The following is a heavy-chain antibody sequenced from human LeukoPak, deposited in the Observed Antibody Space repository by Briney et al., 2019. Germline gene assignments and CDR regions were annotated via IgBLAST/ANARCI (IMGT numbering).Heavy chain of an antibody. J-gene: IGHJ4*02. Sequence: SVKVSCKASGGTFSSYAISWVRQAPGQGLEWMGRIIPILGIANYAQKFQGRVTITADKSTSTAYMELSSLRSGDTAVYYCARDCSGGSCYRFFDYWGQGTLVTVSS. V-gene: IGHV1-69*04. CDR3: ARDCSGGSCYRFFDY. D-gene: IGHD2-15*01. CDR1: GGTFSSYA. CDR2: IIPILGIA.